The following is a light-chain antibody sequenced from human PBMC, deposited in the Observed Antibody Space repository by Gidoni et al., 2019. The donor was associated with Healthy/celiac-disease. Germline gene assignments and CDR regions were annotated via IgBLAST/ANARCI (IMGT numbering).Light chain of an antibody. V-gene: IGLV2-14*03. J-gene: IGLJ2*01. CDR1: SSDVGGYNY. CDR2: DVS. CDR3: SSYTSSSTLG. Sequence: SPLTQPASVSGSPGQSITISCTGTSSDVGGYNYVSWYQQHPGKAPKLMIYDVSNRPSGVSNRFSDSKSGNTASLTISGLQAEDEADYYCSSYTSSSTLGFGGGTKLTVL.